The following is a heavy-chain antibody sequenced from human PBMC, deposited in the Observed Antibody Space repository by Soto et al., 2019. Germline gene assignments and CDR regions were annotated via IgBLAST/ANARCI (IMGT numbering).Heavy chain of an antibody. J-gene: IGHJ5*02. CDR3: ARRRYYYGSGSRFWFDP. V-gene: IGHV4-34*01. Sequence: LSLTCAVYGGSFSGYYWSWIRQPPGKGLEWIGEINHSGSTNYNPSLKSRVTISVDTSKNQFSLKLSSVTAADTAVYYCARRRYYYGSGSRFWFDPWGQGTLVTVSS. CDR2: INHSGST. D-gene: IGHD3-10*01. CDR1: GGSFSGYY.